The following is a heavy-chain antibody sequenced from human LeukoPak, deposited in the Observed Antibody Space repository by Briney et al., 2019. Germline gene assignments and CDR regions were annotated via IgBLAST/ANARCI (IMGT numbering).Heavy chain of an antibody. Sequence: SETLSLTCTVSGGSISSYYWSWIRQPPGKGLEWIGYIYYSGSTNYNPSLKSRVTISVDTSKNQFSLKLSSVTAADTAVYYCASSVVTAIATPSYWGQGTLVTVSS. CDR3: ASSVVTAIATPSY. V-gene: IGHV4-59*12. J-gene: IGHJ4*02. D-gene: IGHD2-21*02. CDR1: GGSISSYY. CDR2: IYYSGST.